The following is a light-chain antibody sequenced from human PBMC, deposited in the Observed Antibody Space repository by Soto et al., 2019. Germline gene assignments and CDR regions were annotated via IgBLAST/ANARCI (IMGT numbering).Light chain of an antibody. CDR3: QQRSNWPPH. CDR1: QSVSSY. CDR2: DAS. Sequence: EIVLTQSPATLSLSPGERATLSCRASQSVSSYLAWYQQKPGQAPRLLIYDASNRAAGIPARFSGSGSGTDFTLNISSLEPEDFAVYYCQQRSNWPPHFGQGTRLEIK. J-gene: IGKJ5*01. V-gene: IGKV3-11*01.